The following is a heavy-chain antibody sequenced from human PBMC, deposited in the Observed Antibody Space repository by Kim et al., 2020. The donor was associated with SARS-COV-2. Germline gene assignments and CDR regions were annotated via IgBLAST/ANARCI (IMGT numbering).Heavy chain of an antibody. CDR1: GFTFSSYA. CDR3: AKAASGAYYGSGSYIVDY. Sequence: GGSLRLSCAASGFTFSSYAMSWVRQAPGKGLEWVSAISGSGGSTYYADSVKGRFTISRDNSKNTLYLQMNSLRAEDSAVYYCAKAASGAYYGSGSYIVDYWGQGTLVTVSS. D-gene: IGHD3-10*01. V-gene: IGHV3-23*01. J-gene: IGHJ4*02. CDR2: ISGSGGST.